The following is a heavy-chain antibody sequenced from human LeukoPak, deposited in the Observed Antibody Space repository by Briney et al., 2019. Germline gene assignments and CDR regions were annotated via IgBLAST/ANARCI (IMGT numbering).Heavy chain of an antibody. CDR1: GGSISSSSYY. Sequence: SETLSLTCTVSGGSISSSSYYWGWIRQPPGKGLEWIGSIYYSGSAYYNPSLKSRVTISVDTSKNQFSLKLSSEAAADTAVYYCARSAYYYDSSGYPGDAFDIWGQGTMVTVSS. J-gene: IGHJ3*02. V-gene: IGHV4-39*01. CDR2: IYYSGSA. D-gene: IGHD3-22*01. CDR3: ARSAYYYDSSGYPGDAFDI.